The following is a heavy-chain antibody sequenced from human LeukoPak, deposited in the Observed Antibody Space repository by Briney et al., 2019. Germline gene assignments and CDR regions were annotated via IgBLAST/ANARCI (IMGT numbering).Heavy chain of an antibody. CDR1: GFTSSNYA. CDR3: ARDPNGDYIGAFDM. D-gene: IGHD4-17*01. V-gene: IGHV3-23*01. J-gene: IGHJ3*02. CDR2: IRGGGGSA. Sequence: GSLRLSCTGSGFTSSNYAMMWVRQAPGKGPEWVSAIRGGGGSAFYADSVKGRFTISRDNSKHTLFLQMNGLRAEDTAVYYCARDPNGDYIGAFDMWGPGTMVTVSS.